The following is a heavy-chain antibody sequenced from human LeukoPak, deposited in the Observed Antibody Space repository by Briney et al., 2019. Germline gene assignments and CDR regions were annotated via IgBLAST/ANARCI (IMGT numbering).Heavy chain of an antibody. J-gene: IGHJ4*02. CDR3: ARGNAVRGVINDY. CDR1: GFTFSTYT. CDR2: ISSSSIYI. V-gene: IGHV3-21*01. D-gene: IGHD3-10*01. Sequence: GGSLRLSCAASGFTFSTYTMNWVRQAPGKGLEWVSSISSSSIYIHYADSVKGRFTISRGNAKNSLYLQMNSLRAEDSALYYCARGNAVRGVINDYWGQGTLVTVSS.